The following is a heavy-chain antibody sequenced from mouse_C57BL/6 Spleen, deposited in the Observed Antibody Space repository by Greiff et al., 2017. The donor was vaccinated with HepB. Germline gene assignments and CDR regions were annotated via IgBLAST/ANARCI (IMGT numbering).Heavy chain of an antibody. CDR3: ARDTTVVGQGYFEV. CDR2: INPGSGGT. D-gene: IGHD1-1*01. V-gene: IGHV1-54*01. CDR1: GYAFTNYL. J-gene: IGHJ1*03. Sequence: VQLQQSGAELVRPGTSVKVSCKASGYAFTNYLIEWVKQRPGQGLEWIGVINPGSGGTNYNEKFKGKATLTADKSSSTAYMQLSSLTYEDSAVYFCARDTTVVGQGYFEVWGTGTTVTVSS.